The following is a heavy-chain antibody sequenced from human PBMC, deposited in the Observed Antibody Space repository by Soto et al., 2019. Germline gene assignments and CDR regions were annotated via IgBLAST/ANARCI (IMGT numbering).Heavy chain of an antibody. CDR1: GGSFTTYY. V-gene: IGHV4-34*01. CDR3: ARRYCSDSYCSYFDY. CDR2: INHSGFT. J-gene: IGHJ4*02. Sequence: QVQLHQWGAGLLKPSETLSLTCAVYGGSFTTYYWSWIRQSPGKGLEWLGEINHSGFTNYDPSLESRVTTSVDTSKNQFSLKLRSVTAADTAIYYCARRYCSDSYCSYFDYWGRGTLGSVSS. D-gene: IGHD2-15*01.